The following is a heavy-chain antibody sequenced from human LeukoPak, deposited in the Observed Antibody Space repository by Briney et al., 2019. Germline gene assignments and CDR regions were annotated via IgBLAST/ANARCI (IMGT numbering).Heavy chain of an antibody. V-gene: IGHV4-59*01. CDR3: ARDERSRYYYMDV. CDR2: IYYSGST. CDR1: GGSISSYY. Sequence: SQTLSLTCTVSGGSISSYYWSWIRQPPGKGLEWIGYIYYSGSTKYNPSLKSRVTISVDTSKNQFSLKLSSVTAADTAVYYCARDERSRYYYMDVWGKGTTVTVSS. J-gene: IGHJ6*03.